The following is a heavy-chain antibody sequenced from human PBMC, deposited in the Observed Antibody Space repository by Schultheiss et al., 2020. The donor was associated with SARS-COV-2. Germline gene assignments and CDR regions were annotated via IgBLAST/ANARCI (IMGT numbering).Heavy chain of an antibody. J-gene: IGHJ4*02. CDR3: ARGGGDLRRDGYNYVY. Sequence: SETLSLTCTVYGGSFSGYYWSWIRQPPGKGLEWIGYIYYSGSTYYNPSLKSRVTISVDTSKNQFSLKLSSVTAADTAVYYCARGGGDLRRDGYNYVYWGQGTLVTVSS. V-gene: IGHV4-59*01. CDR1: GGSFSGYY. D-gene: IGHD5-24*01. CDR2: IYYSGST.